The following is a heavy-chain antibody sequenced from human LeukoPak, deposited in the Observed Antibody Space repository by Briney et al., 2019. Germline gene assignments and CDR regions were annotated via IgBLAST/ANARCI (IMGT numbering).Heavy chain of an antibody. J-gene: IGHJ4*02. CDR2: IYPGDSDT. Sequence: GESLKISCQGSGYSFASYWIGWVRPMPGKGLEWMGIIYPGDSDTTYNPSFQGQVTISADKSISTAYLQWSSLKASDTAMYYCARKRGTFDCWGQGTLVTVSS. CDR1: GYSFASYW. CDR3: ARKRGTFDC. V-gene: IGHV5-51*01.